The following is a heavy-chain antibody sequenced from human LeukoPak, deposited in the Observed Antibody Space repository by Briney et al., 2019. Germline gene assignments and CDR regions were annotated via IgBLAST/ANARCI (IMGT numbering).Heavy chain of an antibody. CDR1: GGSISSHY. D-gene: IGHD2-15*01. CDR3: ARFYCSGGSCYSRVNWFDP. Sequence: PSETLSLTCTVSGGSISSHYWSWIRQPPGKGLEWIGYIYYSGSTNYNPALKSRVTISVDTSKNQFSLQLSSVTAAATAVYYCARFYCSGGSCYSRVNWFDPWGQGTLVTVSS. V-gene: IGHV4-59*11. J-gene: IGHJ5*02. CDR2: IYYSGST.